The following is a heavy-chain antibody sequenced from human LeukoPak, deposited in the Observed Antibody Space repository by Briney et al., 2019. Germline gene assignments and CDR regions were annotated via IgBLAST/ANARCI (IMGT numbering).Heavy chain of an antibody. CDR3: AKDLVTTVTTGWFDP. J-gene: IGHJ5*02. CDR2: ISGSGGTT. D-gene: IGHD4-17*01. Sequence: GGSLRLSCAASGFTFSSYAMSWVRQAPGKGLEWVSSISGSGGTTYYADSVKGRFTISRDNSKNTLYLQMNSLRAEDTAVYYCAKDLVTTVTTGWFDPWGQGTLVTVSS. V-gene: IGHV3-23*01. CDR1: GFTFSSYA.